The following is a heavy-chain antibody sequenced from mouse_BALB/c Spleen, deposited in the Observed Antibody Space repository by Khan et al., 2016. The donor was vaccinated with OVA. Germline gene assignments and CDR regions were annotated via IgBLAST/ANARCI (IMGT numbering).Heavy chain of an antibody. CDR3: GGEGAYHRSDGWFAY. V-gene: IGHV1-4*01. Sequence: QMQLEESGAELARPGASMKMSCKASGYTFTSYTMHWVRQRPGQAPEWIGHINHSNDYTNYNQNFKDKATLIVDKSSSTDYMQLRCRTSTDSAVYYCGGEGAYHRSDGWFAYWGQGTLVTVSA. D-gene: IGHD2-14*01. J-gene: IGHJ3*01. CDR2: INHSNDYT. CDR1: GYTFTSYT.